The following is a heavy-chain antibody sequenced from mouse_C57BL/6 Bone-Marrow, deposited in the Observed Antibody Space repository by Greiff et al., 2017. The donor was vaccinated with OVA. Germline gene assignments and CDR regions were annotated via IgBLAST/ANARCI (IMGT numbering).Heavy chain of an antibody. CDR3: AYYYYGSSPYAMDY. V-gene: IGHV1-55*01. D-gene: IGHD1-1*01. CDR2: IYPGSGST. Sequence: QVQLQQSGAELVKPGASVKMSCKASGYTFTSYWITWVKQRPGQGLEWIGDIYPGSGSTNYNEKFKSKATLTVDTSSSTAYMQLSSLTSEDSAVYYCAYYYYGSSPYAMDYWGQGTSVTVSS. CDR1: GYTFTSYW. J-gene: IGHJ4*01.